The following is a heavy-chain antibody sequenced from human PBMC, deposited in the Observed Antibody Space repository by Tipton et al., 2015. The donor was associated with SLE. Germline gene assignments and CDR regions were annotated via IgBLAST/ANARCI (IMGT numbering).Heavy chain of an antibody. CDR3: ARAGAAAALDY. Sequence: TLSLTCAVSSYSISSVYYWGWIRQPPGKGLEWIGEINHSGSTNYNPSLKSRVTISVDTSKNQFSLKLSSVTAADTAVYYCARAGAAAALDYWGQGTLVTVSS. CDR2: INHSGST. V-gene: IGHV4-38-2*01. J-gene: IGHJ4*02. CDR1: SYSISSVYY. D-gene: IGHD6-13*01.